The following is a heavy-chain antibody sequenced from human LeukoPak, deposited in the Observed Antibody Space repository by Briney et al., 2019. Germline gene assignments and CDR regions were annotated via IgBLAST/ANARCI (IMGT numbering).Heavy chain of an antibody. V-gene: IGHV4-59*01. CDR2: IYYSGST. J-gene: IGHJ3*02. CDR3: ARDPDYDILTGQRGAFDI. CDR1: GGSIRSYY. D-gene: IGHD3-9*01. Sequence: PSETLSLTCTVSGGSIRSYYWSWIRQPPGKGLEWIGYIYYSGSTNYNPSLKSRVTISVDTSKNQFSLKLSSVTAADTAVYYCARDPDYDILTGQRGAFDIWGQGTMVTVSS.